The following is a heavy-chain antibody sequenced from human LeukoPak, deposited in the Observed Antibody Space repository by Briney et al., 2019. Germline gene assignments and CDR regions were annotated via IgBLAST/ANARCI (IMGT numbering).Heavy chain of an antibody. CDR1: GGSISSYY. D-gene: IGHD1-26*01. CDR3: ARENSGSYREFDY. Sequence: KSSETLSLTRTVSGGSISSYYWSWIRQPAGKGLEWIGRIYTSGSTNYNASLKSRVSMSVDTSKNRFSLKLSSVTAADTAVFYCARENSGSYREFDYWGQGTLVTVSS. V-gene: IGHV4-4*07. CDR2: IYTSGST. J-gene: IGHJ4*02.